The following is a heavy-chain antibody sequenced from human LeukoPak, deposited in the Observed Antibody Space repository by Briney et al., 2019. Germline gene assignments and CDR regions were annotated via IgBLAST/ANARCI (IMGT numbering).Heavy chain of an antibody. J-gene: IGHJ4*02. V-gene: IGHV3-33*01. D-gene: IGHD1-20*01. CDR2: TWFDGSRE. CDR3: ARDSGITGIQRALDY. Sequence: GRSLRLSCAASGFTSSSYGMHWVRQAPGKGLEWVALTWFDGSREYYGDSVKGRFTISRDNSKNTLHLQMSSLRAEDTAVYFCARDSGITGIQRALDYWGQGTLVTVSS. CDR1: GFTSSSYG.